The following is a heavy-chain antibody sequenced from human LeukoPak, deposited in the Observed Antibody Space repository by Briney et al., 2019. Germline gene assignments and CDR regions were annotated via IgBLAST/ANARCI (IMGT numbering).Heavy chain of an antibody. J-gene: IGHJ4*02. CDR3: ARDLLAAAGV. CDR2: IYYSGST. V-gene: IGHV4-61*10. CDR1: GGSISSGSSY. Sequence: SQTLSLTCTVSGGSISSGSSYWSWIRQSAAKGLEWIGYIYYSGSTNYNPSLKSRVTISVDTSKNQFSLKLSSVTAADTAVYYCARDLLAAAGVWGQGTLVTVSS. D-gene: IGHD6-13*01.